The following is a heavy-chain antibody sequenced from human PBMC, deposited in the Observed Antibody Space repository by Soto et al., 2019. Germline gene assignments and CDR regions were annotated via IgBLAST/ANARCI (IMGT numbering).Heavy chain of an antibody. J-gene: IGHJ4*02. Sequence: GVLRLSCAASGFTVSSNYMSWVRQAPGKGLEWVSVIYSGGSTYYADSVKGRFTISRDNSKNTLYLQMNSLRAEDTAVYYCAKDANFHFDYWGQGTLVTVSS. V-gene: IGHV3-66*01. CDR3: AKDANFHFDY. CDR2: IYSGGST. CDR1: GFTVSSNY.